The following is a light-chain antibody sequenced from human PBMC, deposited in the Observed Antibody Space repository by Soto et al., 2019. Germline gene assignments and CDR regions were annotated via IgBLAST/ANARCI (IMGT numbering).Light chain of an antibody. CDR2: DAS. V-gene: IGKV3-11*01. J-gene: IGKJ3*01. CDR3: QHRRGWPRT. CDR1: QSVSNS. Sequence: EIVLTQSPATLSLSPGERATLSYRASQSVSNSLLWYQQKPAQAPRLLIYDASSRATGIPARFSGSGSGTDFTLTISSLEPEDFAIYYCQHRRGWPRTFGPGTTVDIK.